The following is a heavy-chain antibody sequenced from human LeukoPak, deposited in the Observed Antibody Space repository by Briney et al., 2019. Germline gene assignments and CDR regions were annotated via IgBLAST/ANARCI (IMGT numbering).Heavy chain of an antibody. J-gene: IGHJ6*02. Sequence: PSETLSLTCTVSGGSISISSYYWSWIRQPPGKGREWIGYLYYSGSTNYNPSLKSRVTISVDTSKNQFSLKLSSVTAADTAVYYCARRVDHLYYYYGMDVWGQGTTVTVSS. CDR1: GGSISISSYY. CDR3: ARRVDHLYYYYGMDV. V-gene: IGHV4-61*05. D-gene: IGHD2-15*01. CDR2: LYYSGST.